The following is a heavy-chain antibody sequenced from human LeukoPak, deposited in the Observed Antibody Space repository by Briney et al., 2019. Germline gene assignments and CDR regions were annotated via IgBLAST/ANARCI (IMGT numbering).Heavy chain of an antibody. V-gene: IGHV3-30*02. J-gene: IGHJ4*02. Sequence: GGSLRLSCAASGFTFSSYSMNWVRQAPGKGLEWVAFIRYDGNNKYYADSVKGRFTISRDNSKNTLYPQMNSLRAEDTAVFYCAKDRGSSSSRYFDYWGQGTLVTVSS. CDR3: AKDRGSSSSRYFDY. CDR2: IRYDGNNK. CDR1: GFTFSSYS. D-gene: IGHD6-6*01.